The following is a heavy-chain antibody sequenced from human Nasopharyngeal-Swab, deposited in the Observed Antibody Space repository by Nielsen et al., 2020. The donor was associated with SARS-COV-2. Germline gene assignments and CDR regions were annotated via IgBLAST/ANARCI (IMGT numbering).Heavy chain of an antibody. J-gene: IGHJ3*02. V-gene: IGHV3-30*18. D-gene: IGHD1-1*01. CDR3: AKGGGTTGTVGLDI. CDR2: ISYDGSNK. Sequence: GGSLRLSCAASGFTFSSYGMHWVRQAPGKGLEWVAVISYDGSNKYYADSVKGRFTISRDNSENTLYLQMNSLRAEDTAAYYCAKGGGTTGTVGLDIWGQGTMVTVSS. CDR1: GFTFSSYG.